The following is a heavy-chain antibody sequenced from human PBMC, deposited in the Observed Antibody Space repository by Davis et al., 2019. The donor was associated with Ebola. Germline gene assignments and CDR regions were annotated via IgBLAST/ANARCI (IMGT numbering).Heavy chain of an antibody. CDR1: GYSFSTHW. CDR2: IHPSDSDT. D-gene: IGHD2-8*01. Sequence: GGSLRLSCKGSGYSFSTHWIGWVRQVPGKGLEWMGIIHPSDSDTRYSPSFQGQVTFSVDKSDNTAYLHWSTLKASDTATYYCARPIPDCTPGVCNYFFDNWGQGTLVTVSA. V-gene: IGHV5-51*01. CDR3: ARPIPDCTPGVCNYFFDN. J-gene: IGHJ4*02.